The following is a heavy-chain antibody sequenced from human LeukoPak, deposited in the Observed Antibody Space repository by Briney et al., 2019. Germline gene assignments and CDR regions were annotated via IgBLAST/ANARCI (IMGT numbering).Heavy chain of an antibody. V-gene: IGHV3-53*01. CDR2: LDNFGAK. CDR3: AGGTYYGTGTRPGYLNY. D-gene: IGHD3-10*01. Sequence: GGSLRLSCAASNFSVNHNYIDWVRQAPGKGLEWVSSLDNFGAKYYGDSVTGRFTVSRDLSKNTVYLQMSSLRADDTAVYYCAGGTYYGTGTRPGYLNYWGLGTLVTVSS. J-gene: IGHJ4*02. CDR1: NFSVNHNY.